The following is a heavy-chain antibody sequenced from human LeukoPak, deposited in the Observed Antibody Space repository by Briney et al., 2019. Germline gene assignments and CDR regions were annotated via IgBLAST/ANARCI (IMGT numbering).Heavy chain of an antibody. D-gene: IGHD3-10*01. V-gene: IGHV4-59*12. CDR1: GGSISSYY. Sequence: SETLSLTCTVSGGSISSYYWSWIRQPPGKGLEWIGYIYYSGSTNYNPSLKSRVTISVDTSKNQFSLKLSSVTAADTAVYYCARDKPITMVRGVPFDPWGQGTLVTVSS. J-gene: IGHJ5*02. CDR3: ARDKPITMVRGVPFDP. CDR2: IYYSGST.